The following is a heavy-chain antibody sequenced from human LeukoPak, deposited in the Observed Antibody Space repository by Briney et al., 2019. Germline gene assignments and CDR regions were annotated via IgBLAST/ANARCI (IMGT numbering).Heavy chain of an antibody. V-gene: IGHV3-23*01. CDR3: AKAGKTVRGVIGWFDP. Sequence: GGSLRLSCAASGFTFSSYAMSWVRRAPGKGLEWVSAISGSGGSTYYADPVKGRFTISRDNSKNTLYLQMNSLRAEDTAVYYCAKAGKTVRGVIGWFDPWGQGTLVTVSS. CDR1: GFTFSSYA. CDR2: ISGSGGST. D-gene: IGHD3-10*01. J-gene: IGHJ5*02.